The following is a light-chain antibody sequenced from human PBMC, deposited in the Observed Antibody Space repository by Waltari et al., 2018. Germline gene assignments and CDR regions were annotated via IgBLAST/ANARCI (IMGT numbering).Light chain of an antibody. V-gene: IGKV2-30*01. CDR3: MQGTDWPWT. J-gene: IGKJ1*01. CDR1: QSLVSRDGNTY. Sequence: EVVMTQFPLSLSVTLGQPASISCRSSQSLVSRDGNTYFHWFQQRPGQSPRRLLYKVSNRDSGVPDRFSGSGSGTAFTLTISRVEAEDVGVYYCMQGTDWPWTFGQGTKVEIK. CDR2: KVS.